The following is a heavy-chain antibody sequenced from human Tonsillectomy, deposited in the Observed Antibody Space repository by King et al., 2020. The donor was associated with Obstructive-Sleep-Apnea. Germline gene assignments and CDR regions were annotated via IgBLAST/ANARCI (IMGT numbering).Heavy chain of an antibody. CDR1: GGSVSSGIYY. D-gene: IGHD1-26*01. Sequence: QLQESGPGLVKPSETLSLTCTVSGGSVSSGIYYWSWILQPPGKGLEWIGYIYYSGSTNYNPSLKSRVTISVDTSKNQFSLKLSSVTAADTAVYYCARDIVDWFDPWGQGTLVTVSS. CDR2: IYYSGST. J-gene: IGHJ5*02. CDR3: ARDIVDWFDP. V-gene: IGHV4-61*01.